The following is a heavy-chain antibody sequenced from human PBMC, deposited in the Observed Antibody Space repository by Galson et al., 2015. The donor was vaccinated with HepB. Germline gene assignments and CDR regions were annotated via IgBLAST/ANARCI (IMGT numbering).Heavy chain of an antibody. D-gene: IGHD3-10*01. J-gene: IGHJ5*02. CDR2: VYPGDSET. CDR1: GYSFRSYW. Sequence: QSGAEVKKPGESLKISCKGSGYSFRSYWIAWVRQMTGKGLEWMGMVYPGDSETRYSPSFQGHVTISADKSINTAYLQWSSLKASDTAMYYCARLRNYGSYYSPLDPWGQGTLVTVSS. CDR3: ARLRNYGSYYSPLDP. V-gene: IGHV5-51*01.